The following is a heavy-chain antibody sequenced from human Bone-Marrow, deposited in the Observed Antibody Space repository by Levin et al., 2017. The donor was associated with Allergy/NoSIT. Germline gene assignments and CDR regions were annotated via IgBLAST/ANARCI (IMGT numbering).Heavy chain of an antibody. CDR3: ARLSLLDRYYYGMDV. CDR1: GGSISSYY. J-gene: IGHJ6*02. Sequence: SETLSLTCTVSGGSISSYYWSWIRQPPGKGLEWIGYIYYSGSTNYNPSLKSRVTISVDTSKNQFSLKLSSVTAADTAVYYCARLSLLDRYYYGMDVWGQGTTVTVSS. V-gene: IGHV4-59*01. CDR2: IYYSGST. D-gene: IGHD2-2*03.